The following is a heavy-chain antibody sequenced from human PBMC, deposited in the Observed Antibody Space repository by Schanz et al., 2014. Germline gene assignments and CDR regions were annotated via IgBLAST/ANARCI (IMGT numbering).Heavy chain of an antibody. Sequence: QVPLVQSGAEVKKLGASVKVSCKASGYTFTSYGISWVRQAPGQGLEWMGWISADNGNTNYAQRLQGRVPMTADTSTSTAYMELRSLRSDDTAVYYCAKERAYYGSGSFDYWGQGTLVTVSS. CDR3: AKERAYYGSGSFDY. D-gene: IGHD3-10*01. J-gene: IGHJ4*02. CDR2: ISADNGNT. CDR1: GYTFTSYG. V-gene: IGHV1-18*01.